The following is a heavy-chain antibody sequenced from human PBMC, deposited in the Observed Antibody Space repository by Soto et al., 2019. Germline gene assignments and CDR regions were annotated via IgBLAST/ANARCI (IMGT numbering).Heavy chain of an antibody. CDR2: IYPGDSDT. CDR1: GYSFTSYW. CDR3: ASRGYSYGYYYGMDV. V-gene: IGHV5-51*01. J-gene: IGHJ6*02. D-gene: IGHD5-18*01. Sequence: GESLKISCKGSGYSFTSYWIGWVRQMPGKGLEWMGIIYPGDSDTRYSPSFQGQVTISADKSISTAYLQWSSLKASDTAMYYCASRGYSYGYYYGMDVWGQGTTVTVSS.